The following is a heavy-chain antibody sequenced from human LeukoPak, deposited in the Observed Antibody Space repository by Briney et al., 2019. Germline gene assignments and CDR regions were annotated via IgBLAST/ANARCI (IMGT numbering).Heavy chain of an antibody. D-gene: IGHD1-26*01. CDR3: AKDGVSFNKRWDWFDP. J-gene: IGHJ5*02. V-gene: IGHV3-23*01. CDR1: GFTFTNYG. Sequence: PGGSLRLSCAASGFTFTNYGMSWVRQTPGMGLEWVASIGGPDADRYYADSVKGRFTISRDNSKSTVSLQLNSLRAEDTAVYYCAKDGVSFNKRWDWFDPWGQGTLVTVSS. CDR2: IGGPDADR.